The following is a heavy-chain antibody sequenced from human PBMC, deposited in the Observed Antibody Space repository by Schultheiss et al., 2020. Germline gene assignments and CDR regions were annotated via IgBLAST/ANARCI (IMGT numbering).Heavy chain of an antibody. CDR3: ARRYPSIQLWPGVFDP. J-gene: IGHJ5*02. Sequence: SETLSLTCTVSGGSISRYYWNWIRQSPGRGLEWIGYIYESGSTDYNPSLKSRLTISIDTSKNQFSLKLSSVTAADTAVYYCARRYPSIQLWPGVFDPWGQGTLVTVSS. CDR2: IYESGST. CDR1: GGSISRYY. D-gene: IGHD5-18*01. V-gene: IGHV4-59*08.